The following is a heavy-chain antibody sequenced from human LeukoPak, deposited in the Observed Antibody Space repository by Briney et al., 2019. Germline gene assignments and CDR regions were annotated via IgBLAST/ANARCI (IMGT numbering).Heavy chain of an antibody. CDR1: GGSISSGGYY. J-gene: IGHJ3*02. CDR3: ARGPRGSYYGYAFDI. Sequence: SQTLSLTCTVSGGSISSGGYYWSWIRQHPGKGLEWIGYIYYSGSTYYNPSLKSRVTISVDTSKNQFSLKLSSVTAADTAVYYCARGPRGSYYGYAFDIWGQGTMVTVSS. D-gene: IGHD1-26*01. V-gene: IGHV4-31*03. CDR2: IYYSGST.